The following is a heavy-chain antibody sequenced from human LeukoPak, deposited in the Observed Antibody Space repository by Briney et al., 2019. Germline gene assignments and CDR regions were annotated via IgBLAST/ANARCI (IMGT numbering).Heavy chain of an antibody. CDR1: GFTFSSYA. J-gene: IGHJ5*02. CDR2: ISLTGGRT. D-gene: IGHD1-26*01. CDR3: ANPGSASDSGMSWFDP. V-gene: IGHV3-23*01. Sequence: GGSLRLSCAASGFTFSSYAMSWVRQAPGKGLEWVSSISLTGGRTYYADSVKGRFTISRDNSKNTLYLQMNSLRAEDTAVYYCANPGSASDSGMSWFDPWGQGTLVIVSS.